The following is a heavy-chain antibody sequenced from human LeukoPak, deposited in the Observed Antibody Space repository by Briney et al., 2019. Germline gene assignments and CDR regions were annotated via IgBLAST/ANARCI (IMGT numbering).Heavy chain of an antibody. CDR3: ARETYYYDSSGYSNAFDI. CDR1: GITFSNYG. CDR2: IRYDGTNK. V-gene: IGHV3-30*02. J-gene: IGHJ3*02. Sequence: GGSLRLSCAASGITFSNYGMHWVRQAPGKGLEWVAFIRYDGTNKYYADSVKGRFTISRDNAKNSLYLQMNSLRAEDTAVYYCARETYYYDSSGYSNAFDIWGQGTMVTVSS. D-gene: IGHD3-22*01.